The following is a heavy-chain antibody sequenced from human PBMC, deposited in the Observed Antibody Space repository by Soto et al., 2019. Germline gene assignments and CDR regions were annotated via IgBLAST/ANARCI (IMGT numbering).Heavy chain of an antibody. CDR3: ARDRRHLIVATGDSYYYYGMDV. CDR2: IYYSGST. Sequence: SETLSLTCTVSGGSISSGGYYWSWIRRHPGKGLEWIGYIYYSGSTYYNPSLKSRVTISVDTSKNQFSLKLSSVTAADTAVYYCARDRRHLIVATGDSYYYYGMDVWGQGTTVTVSS. D-gene: IGHD5-12*01. V-gene: IGHV4-31*03. J-gene: IGHJ6*02. CDR1: GGSISSGGYY.